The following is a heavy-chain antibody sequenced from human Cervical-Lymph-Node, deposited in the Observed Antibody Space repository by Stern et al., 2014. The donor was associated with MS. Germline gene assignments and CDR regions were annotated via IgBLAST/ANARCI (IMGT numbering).Heavy chain of an antibody. CDR1: GYTFTSYA. V-gene: IGHV1-3*01. J-gene: IGHJ2*01. D-gene: IGHD6-13*01. CDR3: ARDRLWYARRYFDL. Sequence: QVQLMQSGAEVKKPGASVKVSCKASGYTFTSYAMHWVRQAPGQRLEWMGWINAGNGNTKYSQKFQGRVTITRDTSASTAYMELSSLRSEDTAVYYCARDRLWYARRYFDLWGRGTLVTVSS. CDR2: INAGNGNT.